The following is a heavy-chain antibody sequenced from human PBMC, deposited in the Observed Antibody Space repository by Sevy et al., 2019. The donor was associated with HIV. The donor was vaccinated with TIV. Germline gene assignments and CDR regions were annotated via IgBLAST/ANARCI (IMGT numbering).Heavy chain of an antibody. CDR3: SRSVYGSRTYLNDY. CDR1: GYTFTGYY. D-gene: IGHD3-10*01. Sequence: ASVKVSCKASGYTFTGYYMHWVRQAPGQGLEWMGWIDPNSGGTNYAQKFQGRVTMSTDTSISTAYMELSRLRSDDTALYYCSRSVYGSRTYLNDYWGQGTLVIVSS. J-gene: IGHJ4*02. CDR2: IDPNSGGT. V-gene: IGHV1-2*02.